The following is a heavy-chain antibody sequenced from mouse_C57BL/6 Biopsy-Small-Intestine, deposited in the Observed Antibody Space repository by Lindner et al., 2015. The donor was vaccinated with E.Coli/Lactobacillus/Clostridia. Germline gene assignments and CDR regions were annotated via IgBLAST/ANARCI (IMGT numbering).Heavy chain of an antibody. D-gene: IGHD2-4*01. CDR3: ARQGLRGDFDY. CDR1: GFTFSDYG. J-gene: IGHJ2*01. Sequence: VQLQESGGRLSEASEGSLKLSCAASGFTFSDYGMHWVRQAPEKGLEWVAYISSGSSTIYYADTVKGRFTISRDNAKNTLFLQMTSLRSEDTAMYYCARQGLRGDFDYWGQGHHSHSLL. CDR2: ISSGSSTI. V-gene: IGHV5-17*01.